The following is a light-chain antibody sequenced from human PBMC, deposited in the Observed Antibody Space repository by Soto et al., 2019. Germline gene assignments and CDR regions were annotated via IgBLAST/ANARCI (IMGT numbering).Light chain of an antibody. CDR1: QSVSSN. Sequence: EIVMTQSPATLSVSPGERATLSCRASQSVSSNLAWYQQKPGQAPRLLIYGASTRATGIPARFSGSGSGTEFNLTISSLQSEDFAVYYCQQYNNWPPYTFGQGTKVDIK. V-gene: IGKV3-15*01. CDR3: QQYNNWPPYT. CDR2: GAS. J-gene: IGKJ2*01.